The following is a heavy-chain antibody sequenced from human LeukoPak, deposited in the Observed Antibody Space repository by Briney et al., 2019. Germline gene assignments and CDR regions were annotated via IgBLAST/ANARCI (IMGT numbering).Heavy chain of an antibody. V-gene: IGHV3-30*04. CDR2: LSSVGGQQ. D-gene: IGHD3-10*01. CDR3: ARALAGAPFDL. CDR1: EFTLSSYS. Sequence: GRSLRLSYSASEFTLSSYSMHCVRQAPGRGLEWAAVLSSVGGQQYYADSVKGRFTISADTSKNTLYLQMDSLRVEDTALYYCARALAGAPFDLWGRGTVVAVSS. J-gene: IGHJ2*01.